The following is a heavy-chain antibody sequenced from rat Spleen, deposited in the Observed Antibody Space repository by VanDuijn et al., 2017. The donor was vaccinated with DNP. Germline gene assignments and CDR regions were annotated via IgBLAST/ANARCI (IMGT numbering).Heavy chain of an antibody. CDR3: AWNYYSSYRAMDA. J-gene: IGHJ4*01. D-gene: IGHD1-2*01. CDR2: IKAKSNNYAT. V-gene: IGHV6-6*01. Sequence: EVQVLESGGGLVQPGNSLKLSCATSGFTFSTAWMYWYRQFPEKRLEWVARIKAKSNNYATDYTESVKGRFTISRDDSKSSIYLQMNNLKEEDTAIYYCAWNYYSSYRAMDAWGQGTSVTVSS. CDR1: GFTFSTAW.